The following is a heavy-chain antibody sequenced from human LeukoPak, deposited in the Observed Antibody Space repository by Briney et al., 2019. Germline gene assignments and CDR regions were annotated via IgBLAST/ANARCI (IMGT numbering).Heavy chain of an antibody. CDR3: AKEAIGYCSSTSCHGDDY. CDR1: GFTFSSYA. V-gene: IGHV3-23*01. J-gene: IGHJ4*02. Sequence: GGSLRLSCAASGFTFSSYAMSWVRQAPGKGLEWVSAISGSGGSTYYADSVKGRFTISRDISKNTLYLQMNSLRAEDTAVYYCAKEAIGYCSSTSCHGDDYWGQGTLVTVSS. D-gene: IGHD2-2*03. CDR2: ISGSGGST.